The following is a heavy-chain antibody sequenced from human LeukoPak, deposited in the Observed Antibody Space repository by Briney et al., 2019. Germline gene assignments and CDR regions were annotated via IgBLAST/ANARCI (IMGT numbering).Heavy chain of an antibody. CDR3: VKASSSSPQYNWFDA. Sequence: GGSLRLSCAASGFTFSTYAMSWVRQAPGKGLEWVSVVSGTGGRTYYADSVKGRFTISRDNSKNTLYLQMNSLRAEDTALYYCVKASSSSPQYNWFDAWGLGTLVTVSS. CDR2: VSGTGGRT. V-gene: IGHV3-23*01. J-gene: IGHJ5*02. CDR1: GFTFSTYA. D-gene: IGHD6-6*01.